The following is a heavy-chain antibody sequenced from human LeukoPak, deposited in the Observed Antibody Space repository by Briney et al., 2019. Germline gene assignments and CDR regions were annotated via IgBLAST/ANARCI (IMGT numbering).Heavy chain of an antibody. Sequence: ASMKVSCKASGYTFSDYYIHWVRQAPGQGLEWVGWINPKSGDTTYTQKFQGRVTMTRDTSISTAYMELTRLKSDDTAVYYCARDGESCSRTSCYRYYYYMDVWGKGTTVIVSS. D-gene: IGHD2-2*01. CDR2: INPKSGDT. V-gene: IGHV1-2*02. CDR3: ARDGESCSRTSCYRYYYYMDV. J-gene: IGHJ6*03. CDR1: GYTFSDYY.